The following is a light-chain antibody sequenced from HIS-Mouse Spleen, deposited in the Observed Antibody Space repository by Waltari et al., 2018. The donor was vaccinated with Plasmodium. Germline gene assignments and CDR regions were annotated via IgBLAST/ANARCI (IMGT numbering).Light chain of an antibody. V-gene: IGKV1D-13*01. CDR1: QGISSA. Sequence: AIQLTQSPSSLSASVGDRVTITCRASQGISSALAWYQQKPGKAPKLLIYDASSLESGVPSRVSGSGSGTDFTLTISSLQPEDFATYYCQQFNNYPSITFGQGTRLEIK. CDR3: QQFNNYPSIT. CDR2: DAS. J-gene: IGKJ5*01.